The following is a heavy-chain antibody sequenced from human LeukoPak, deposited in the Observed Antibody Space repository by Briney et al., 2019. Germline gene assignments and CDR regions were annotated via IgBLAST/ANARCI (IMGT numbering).Heavy chain of an antibody. CDR1: GGSFSGYY. V-gene: IGHV4-34*01. Sequence: SETLSLTCAVYGGSFSGYYWSWIRQPPGEGLEWIGEINHSGSTNYNPSLKSRVTISVDTSKNQFSLKLSSVTAADTAVYYCAAGVTGTTRLFDYWGQGTLVTVSS. J-gene: IGHJ4*02. D-gene: IGHD1-7*01. CDR3: AAGVTGTTRLFDY. CDR2: INHSGST.